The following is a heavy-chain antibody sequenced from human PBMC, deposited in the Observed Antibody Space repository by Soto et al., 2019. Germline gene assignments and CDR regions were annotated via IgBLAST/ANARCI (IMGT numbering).Heavy chain of an antibody. CDR1: GGTFSSYA. V-gene: IGHV1-69*01. CDR3: ARGSFLWARYYFDY. Sequence: QVQLVQSGAEVKKPGSSVKVSCKASGGTFSSYAISWVRQAPGQGLEWMGGIIPIFGTANYAQKFQGRVTITADESTSTAYMELSSLRSEDTAVYYCARGSFLWARYYFDYWGQGTLVTVSS. J-gene: IGHJ4*02. D-gene: IGHD1-26*01. CDR2: IIPIFGTA.